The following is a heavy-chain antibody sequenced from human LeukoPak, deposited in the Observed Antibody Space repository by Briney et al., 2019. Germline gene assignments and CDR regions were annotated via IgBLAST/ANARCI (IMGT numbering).Heavy chain of an antibody. CDR1: GGSISSGSYY. CDR3: ASGYGGNINWFDP. Sequence: SQTLSLTCTVSGGSISSGSYYWSWIRQPAGKGLEWIGRIYTSGSTNYNPSLKSRVTISVDTSKNQFSLKLSSVTAADTAVYYCASGYGGNINWFDPWGQGTLVTASS. J-gene: IGHJ5*02. D-gene: IGHD4-23*01. V-gene: IGHV4-61*02. CDR2: IYTSGST.